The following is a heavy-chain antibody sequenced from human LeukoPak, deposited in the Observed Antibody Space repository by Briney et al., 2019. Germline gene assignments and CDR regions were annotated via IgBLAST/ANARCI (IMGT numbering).Heavy chain of an antibody. J-gene: IGHJ4*02. CDR1: GGSFSGYY. Sequence: SETLSLTCAVYGGSFSGYYWSWIRQPPGKGLEWIGEINHSGSTNYNPSLESRVTISVDTSKNQFSLKLSSVTAADTAVYYCATSGWYLLPGVYWGQGTLVAVSS. V-gene: IGHV4-34*01. CDR2: INHSGST. CDR3: ATSGWYLLPGVY. D-gene: IGHD6-19*01.